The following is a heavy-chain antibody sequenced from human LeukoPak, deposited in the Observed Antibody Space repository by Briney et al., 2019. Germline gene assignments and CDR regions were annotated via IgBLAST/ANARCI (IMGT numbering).Heavy chain of an antibody. D-gene: IGHD2/OR15-2a*01. V-gene: IGHV4-59*01. CDR1: GGSISSYY. CDR2: IYYSGST. Sequence: SETLSLTCTVSGGSISSYYWSWIRQPPGKGLEWIGYIYYSGSTSYNPSLKSRVTISVDTSKNQFSLKLSSVTAADTAVYYCARQISRWRDFGYWGQGTLVTVSS. J-gene: IGHJ4*02. CDR3: ARQISRWRDFGY.